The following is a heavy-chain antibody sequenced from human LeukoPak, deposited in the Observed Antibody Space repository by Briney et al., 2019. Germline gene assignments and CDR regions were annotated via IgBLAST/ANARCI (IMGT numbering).Heavy chain of an antibody. D-gene: IGHD3-3*01. Sequence: GGSLRLSCAASGFTFSSYAMSWVRQAPGKGLEWVSAISGSGGSTYYADSVKGRFTISRDNSKNTLYLQMNSLRAEDTAVYYCAKVSFLEWFPIYYFDYWGQGTLVTVSS. V-gene: IGHV3-23*01. J-gene: IGHJ4*02. CDR3: AKVSFLEWFPIYYFDY. CDR2: ISGSGGST. CDR1: GFTFSSYA.